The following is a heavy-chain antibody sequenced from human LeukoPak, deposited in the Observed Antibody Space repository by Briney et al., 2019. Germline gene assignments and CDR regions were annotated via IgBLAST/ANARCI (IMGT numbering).Heavy chain of an antibody. V-gene: IGHV5-51*01. Sequence: GESLKISCKGSGYSFTSYWIGWVRPMPGKGLEWMGIIYPGDSDTRYGPSFQGQVTISADKSISTAYLQWSSLKASDTAMYYCARGVEMATIQNSGIYYFDYGGQEPLVTVSS. J-gene: IGHJ4*02. D-gene: IGHD5-24*01. CDR3: ARGVEMATIQNSGIYYFDY. CDR1: GYSFTSYW. CDR2: IYPGDSDT.